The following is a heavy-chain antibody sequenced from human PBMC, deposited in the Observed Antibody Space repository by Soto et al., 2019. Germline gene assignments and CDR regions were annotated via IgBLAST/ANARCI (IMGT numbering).Heavy chain of an antibody. CDR3: ARDVTRGDYGDDDEHTTTTRYY. CDR1: GYTFTSYY. J-gene: IGHJ4*02. CDR2: INPSGGST. Sequence: QVQLVQSGAEVKKPGASVKVSCKASGYTFTSYYMHWVRQAPGQGLEWMGIINPSGGSTSYAQKFQVRVTMTRDPSTSTVYMELSSLRSEDTAVYYCARDVTRGDYGDDDEHTTTTRYYWGQGTLVTVSS. D-gene: IGHD4-17*01. V-gene: IGHV1-46*01.